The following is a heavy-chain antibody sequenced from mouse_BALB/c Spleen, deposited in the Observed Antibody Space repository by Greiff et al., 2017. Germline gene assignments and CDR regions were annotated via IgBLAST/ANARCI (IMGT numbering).Heavy chain of an antibody. D-gene: IGHD1-1*01. J-gene: IGHJ2*01. CDR3: ATTVVATPFDY. CDR2: IYPYNGGT. CDR1: GYTFTDYN. Sequence: EVQLQQSGPELVKPGASVKISCKASGYTFTDYNMHWVKQSHGKSLEWIGYIYPYNGGTGYNQKFKSKATLTVDNSSSTAYMELRSLTSEDSAVYYCATTVVATPFDYWGQGTTLTVSS. V-gene: IGHV1S29*02.